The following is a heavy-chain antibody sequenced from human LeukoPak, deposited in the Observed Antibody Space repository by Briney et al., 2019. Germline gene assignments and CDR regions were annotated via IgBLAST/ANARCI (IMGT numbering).Heavy chain of an antibody. CDR3: AKEGSWFGEWPYYFDY. J-gene: IGHJ4*02. D-gene: IGHD3-10*01. Sequence: GGSLRLSCAASGFTFSSYSMNWVRQAPGEGLEWVSSISSSSSYIYYADSVKGRFTISRDNAKNSLYLQMNSLRAEDTAVYYCAKEGSWFGEWPYYFDYWGQGTLVTVSS. CDR1: GFTFSSYS. CDR2: ISSSSSYI. V-gene: IGHV3-21*01.